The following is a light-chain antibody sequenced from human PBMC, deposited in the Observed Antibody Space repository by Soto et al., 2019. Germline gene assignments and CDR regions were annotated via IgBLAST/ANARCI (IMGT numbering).Light chain of an antibody. J-gene: IGKJ1*01. CDR1: QSFTGSY. V-gene: IGKV3-20*01. CDR2: GAS. CDR3: QQYGSSSWT. Sequence: EIVLTQSPGTLSLSPGERATLSCRASQSFTGSYLAWYQQKPGQAPRLLIYGASSRATGIPDRFSGSGSGTDFTLTISRLEAEDFGVYYCQQYGSSSWTFGQGTKVEIK.